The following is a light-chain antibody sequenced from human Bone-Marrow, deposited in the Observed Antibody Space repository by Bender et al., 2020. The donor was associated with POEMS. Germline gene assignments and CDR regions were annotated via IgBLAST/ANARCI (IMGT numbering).Light chain of an antibody. CDR2: NNE. V-gene: IGLV1-40*01. Sequence: QSVLTQPPSVSGAPGQTVTISCTGTSSNMGAGYGVNWYQQLPGTAPKLLIYNNENRPSGVPSRISGSKSGTSASLAITGLQAEDEADYYCQSYDISLSGWVFGGGPKLIVL. CDR1: SSNMGAGYG. J-gene: IGLJ3*02. CDR3: QSYDISLSGWV.